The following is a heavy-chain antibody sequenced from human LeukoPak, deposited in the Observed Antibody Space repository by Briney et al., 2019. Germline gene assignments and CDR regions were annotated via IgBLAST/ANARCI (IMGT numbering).Heavy chain of an antibody. D-gene: IGHD3-10*01. V-gene: IGHV3-64*01. CDR1: GFAFSKSV. Sequence: QPGGSLRLSCAASGFAFSKSVMHWVRQAPGKGLEYVSAISSNGRTTYYANFVKGRFTISRDNSKKTQYLQMGSLSAEDMAVYYCASAYDSGNYPLDYWGQGTLVTVSS. CDR3: ASAYDSGNYPLDY. CDR2: ISSNGRTT. J-gene: IGHJ4*02.